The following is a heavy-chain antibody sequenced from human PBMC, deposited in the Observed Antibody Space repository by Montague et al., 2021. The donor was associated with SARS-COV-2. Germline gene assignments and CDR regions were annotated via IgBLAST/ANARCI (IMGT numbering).Heavy chain of an antibody. Sequence: ETLSLTCTVSGGSVSSYYWSWIRQSPGKGLQWLGYIYYSGSTDYNPSLKSRVTMSVDTSKNQLSLRLNSVTTAGTAVYFCARAGGFYDYWSGYSSSAGFFDPWGQGILVTVSS. CDR2: IYYSGST. V-gene: IGHV4-59*02. CDR3: ARAGGFYDYWSGYSSSAGFFDP. D-gene: IGHD3-3*01. CDR1: GGSVSSYY. J-gene: IGHJ5*02.